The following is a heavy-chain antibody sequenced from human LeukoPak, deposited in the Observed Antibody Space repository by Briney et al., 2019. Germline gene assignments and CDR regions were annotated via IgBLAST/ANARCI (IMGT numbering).Heavy chain of an antibody. J-gene: IGHJ5*02. D-gene: IGHD4-17*01. CDR1: GYTLPELL. CDR2: FDPEDGET. Sequence: ASVLVSSTVFGYTLPELLMHLVRQAPRNGLKCLGGFDPEDGETINAQKFQGRATMTEDTSTDTAYMELRSLRSEERAVYYCATVDYGDVSVGLVPSFWWLDPWGQVTLVTGSS. CDR3: ATVDYGDVSVGLVPSFWWLDP. V-gene: IGHV1-24*01.